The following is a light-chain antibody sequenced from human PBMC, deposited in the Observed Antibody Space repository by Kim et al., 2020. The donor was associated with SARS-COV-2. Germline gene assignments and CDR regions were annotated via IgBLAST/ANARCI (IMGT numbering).Light chain of an antibody. J-gene: IGLJ1*01. CDR3: NSRDSSGNLFV. CDR1: SLRSYY. Sequence: LGQTVRLTCQVDSLRSYYASWYQQKPGQAPVLVIYGKNNRPSGIPDRFSGSSSGNTASLTITGAQAEDEADYSCNSRDSSGNLFVFGTGTKVTVL. V-gene: IGLV3-19*01. CDR2: GKN.